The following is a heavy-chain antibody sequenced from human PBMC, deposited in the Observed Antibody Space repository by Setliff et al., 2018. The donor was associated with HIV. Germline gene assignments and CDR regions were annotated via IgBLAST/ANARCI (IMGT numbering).Heavy chain of an antibody. CDR2: IYYSGST. CDR3: ARGSPEAFQDSGWYN. V-gene: IGHV4-59*01. J-gene: IGHJ4*02. Sequence: LSLTCTVSGGSISSYYWSWIRQPPGKGLEWIGYIYYSGSTNYNPSLKSRVTISVDTSKNQFSLKLNSVTAADTAVYYCARGSPEAFQDSGWYNWGQGTLVTVSS. CDR1: GGSISSYY. D-gene: IGHD6-19*01.